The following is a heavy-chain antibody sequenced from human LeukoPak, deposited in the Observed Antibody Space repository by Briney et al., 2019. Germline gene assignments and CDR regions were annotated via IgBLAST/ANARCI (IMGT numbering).Heavy chain of an antibody. D-gene: IGHD2-2*01. CDR1: GFTFSSYW. J-gene: IGHJ4*02. CDR3: ARGIVVAPAATVDY. CDR2: VNSDESTT. Sequence: GGSLRLSCAASGFTFSSYWMHWVRQAPGKGLVWVSRVNSDESTTTYADSVKGRLTISRDNAKNTLYLQTNSLRDEDTAVYYCARGIVVAPAATVDYWGQGTLVTVSS. V-gene: IGHV3-74*01.